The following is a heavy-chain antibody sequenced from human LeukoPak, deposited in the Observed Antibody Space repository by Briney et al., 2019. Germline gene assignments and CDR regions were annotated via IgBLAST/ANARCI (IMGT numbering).Heavy chain of an antibody. CDR2: ISGSGGST. V-gene: IGHV3-23*01. CDR1: GFTFSSYA. CDR3: AGSIWIPLRPFDD. Sequence: PGGSLRLSCAASGFTFSSYAMSWVRQAPGKGLEWVSAISGSGGSTYYADPVKGRLTISRDNSKNTLYLQMNGLRAEDTAVYYCAGSIWIPLRPFDDWGQGTLVIVSS. J-gene: IGHJ4*02. D-gene: IGHD2-15*01.